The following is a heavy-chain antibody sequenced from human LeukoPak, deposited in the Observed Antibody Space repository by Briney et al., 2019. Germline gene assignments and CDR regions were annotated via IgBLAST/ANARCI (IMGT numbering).Heavy chain of an antibody. V-gene: IGHV4-30-2*01. J-gene: IGHJ5*02. CDR2: IYHSGST. D-gene: IGHD1-26*01. Sequence: SETLSLTCTVSGGSILGSTYYWAWIRQPPGKGLEWIGYIYHSGSTYYNPSLKSRVTISVDRSKNQLSLKLTSVTAADTAVYYCARDGATGGWFDPWGQGTLVTVSS. CDR1: GGSILGSTYY. CDR3: ARDGATGGWFDP.